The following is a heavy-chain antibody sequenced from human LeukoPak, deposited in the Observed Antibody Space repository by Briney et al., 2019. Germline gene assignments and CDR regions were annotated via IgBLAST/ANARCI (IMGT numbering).Heavy chain of an antibody. V-gene: IGHV1-2*02. Sequence: ASVKVSCKASGYTFTGYYMHWVRQAPGQGLEWMGWINPNSGGTNYAQKFQGRVTMTRDTSISTAYMELSRLRSDDTAVYYCARDGASSSSYYYYYYYMDVWGKGPRSPSP. CDR2: INPNSGGT. CDR3: ARDGASSSSYYYYYYYMDV. D-gene: IGHD6-6*01. J-gene: IGHJ6*03. CDR1: GYTFTGYY.